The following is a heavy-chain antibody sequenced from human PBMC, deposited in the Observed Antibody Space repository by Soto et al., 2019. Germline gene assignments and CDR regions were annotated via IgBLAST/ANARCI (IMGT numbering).Heavy chain of an antibody. CDR1: GGSVSSGTYY. CDR2: IYYSGSN. Sequence: SETLSLTCTVSGGSVSSGTYYWTWILQPPGKGLEWIGYIYYSGSNNYNSSLKSRVTISVDTSKNQFSLKLNSVTAADTAVYYCARSSSAEFFDYWGQGTLVTVSS. J-gene: IGHJ4*02. D-gene: IGHD6-13*01. CDR3: ARSSSAEFFDY. V-gene: IGHV4-61*01.